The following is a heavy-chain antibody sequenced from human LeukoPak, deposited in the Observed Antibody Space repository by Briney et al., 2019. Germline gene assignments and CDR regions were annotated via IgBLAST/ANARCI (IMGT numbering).Heavy chain of an antibody. CDR1: GGSFSGYY. J-gene: IGHJ6*03. CDR3: ARGLVCSGRSCYGDYYYYYYMDV. Sequence: SETLSLTCAVSGGSFSGYYWSGIRQPPGKGREWIGEINQSGSTNYNPSLKIRVTTSVHTSNNQFSLKLRSVTAADTAVYYCARGLVCSGRSCYGDYYYYYYMDVWGKGTTVTVSS. CDR2: INQSGST. V-gene: IGHV4-34*01. D-gene: IGHD2-15*01.